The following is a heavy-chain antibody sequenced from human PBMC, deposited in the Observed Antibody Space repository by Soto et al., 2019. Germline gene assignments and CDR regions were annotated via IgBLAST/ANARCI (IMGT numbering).Heavy chain of an antibody. J-gene: IGHJ5*02. D-gene: IGHD2-15*01. CDR3: ASAKTGYCSGGSCYSRSSWFDH. CDR1: GGSFSGYY. V-gene: IGHV4-34*01. CDR2: INHSGST. Sequence: PAETLSLTCAVYGGSFSGYYWSWIRQPPGKGLEWIGEINHSGSTNYNPSLKSSVTISVDTSKNQFSLNLSSVTAADTAVYYCASAKTGYCSGGSCYSRSSWFDHWGQGTLVTVSS.